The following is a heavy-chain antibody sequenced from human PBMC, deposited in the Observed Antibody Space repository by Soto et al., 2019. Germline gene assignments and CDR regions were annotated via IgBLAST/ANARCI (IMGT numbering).Heavy chain of an antibody. CDR3: ARSSSGSKWLVLGTYYFDY. CDR2: IIPIFGTA. Sequence: RASVKVSCKASGGTFSSYAISWVRQAPGQGLEWMGGIIPIFGTANYAQKFQGRVTITADESTSTAYMELSSLRSEDTAVYYCARSSSGSKWLVLGTYYFDYWGQGTLVTVSS. V-gene: IGHV1-69*13. CDR1: GGTFSSYA. D-gene: IGHD6-19*01. J-gene: IGHJ4*02.